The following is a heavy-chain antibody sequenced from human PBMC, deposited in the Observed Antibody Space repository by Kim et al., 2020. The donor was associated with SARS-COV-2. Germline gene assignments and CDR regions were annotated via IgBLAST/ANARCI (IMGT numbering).Heavy chain of an antibody. CDR3: ARCPSSGSYYNVVYGMDV. CDR1: GYSFTSYW. CDR2: IDPSDSYT. Sequence: GESLKISCKGSGYSFTSYWISWVRQMPGKGLEWMGRIDPSDSYTNYSPSFQGHVTISADKSISTAYLQWSSLKASDTAMYYCARCPSSGSYYNVVYGMDVWGQGTTVTVSS. D-gene: IGHD3-10*01. V-gene: IGHV5-10-1*01. J-gene: IGHJ6*02.